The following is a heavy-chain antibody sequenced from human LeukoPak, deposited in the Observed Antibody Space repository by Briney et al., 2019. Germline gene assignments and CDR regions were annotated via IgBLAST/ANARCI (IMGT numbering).Heavy chain of an antibody. V-gene: IGHV3-23*01. J-gene: IGHJ4*02. CDR3: AKDGDYGTQNFDY. CDR2: ISGSGGST. Sequence: PGGSLRLSCAASGFTFSSYAMSWVRQAPGKGLEWVSAISGSGGSTYYADSVKGRFTISRDNSKNTLYLQMNSLRAEDTAVYYWAKDGDYGTQNFDYWGQGTLVTVSS. D-gene: IGHD4-17*01. CDR1: GFTFSSYA.